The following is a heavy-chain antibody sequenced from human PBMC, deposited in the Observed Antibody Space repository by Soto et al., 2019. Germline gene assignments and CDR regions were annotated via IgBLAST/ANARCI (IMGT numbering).Heavy chain of an antibody. CDR2: VNPRTGVT. V-gene: IGHV1-2*02. CDR1: GYTFTDYY. J-gene: IGHJ5*02. D-gene: IGHD1-26*01. CDR3: ARDMHAGFTHYFDP. Sequence: ASVKVSCKGLGYTFTDYYIHWVRQALGQGLEWMGWVNPRTGVTKYAQTFQGRVTMTRDTSIRLAYMELSSLRSDDTAVYYCARDMHAGFTHYFDPWGQGTLVTVSS.